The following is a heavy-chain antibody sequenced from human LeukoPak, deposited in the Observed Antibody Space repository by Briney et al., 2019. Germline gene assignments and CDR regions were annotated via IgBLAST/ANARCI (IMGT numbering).Heavy chain of an antibody. CDR1: GGTFSSYA. J-gene: IGHJ4*02. D-gene: IGHD3-22*01. Sequence: SVKVSCKASGGTFSSYAISWVRQAPGQGLEWMGRIIPILGIANYAQKFQGRVTITADKSTSTAYMELSSLRSEDTAVYYCARDRDHYYDSSGYRFDYWGQGTLVTVSS. V-gene: IGHV1-69*04. CDR2: IIPILGIA. CDR3: ARDRDHYYDSSGYRFDY.